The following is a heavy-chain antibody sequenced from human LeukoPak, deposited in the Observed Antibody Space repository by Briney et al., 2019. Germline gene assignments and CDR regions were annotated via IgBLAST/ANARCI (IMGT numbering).Heavy chain of an antibody. CDR3: ARDKGLYQLLFGIDY. V-gene: IGHV3-48*01. CDR1: GFTFSSYS. Sequence: GGSLRLSCAASGFTFSSYSMNWVRQAPGKGLEWVSYISSSSSTIYYADSVKGRFTISRDNSKNTLYLQMNSLRAEDTAVYYCARDKGLYQLLFGIDYWGQGTLVTVSS. D-gene: IGHD2-2*01. CDR2: ISSSSSTI. J-gene: IGHJ4*02.